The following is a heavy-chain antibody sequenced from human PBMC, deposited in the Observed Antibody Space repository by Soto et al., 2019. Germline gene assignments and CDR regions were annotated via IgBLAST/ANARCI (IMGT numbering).Heavy chain of an antibody. Sequence: PGGSLRLSCAASGCTFSDSAMHWVRQASGKGLEWVGRIRSKANSYATVYAASVKGRFTISRDDSKNTAYLQMNSLKTEDTAVYYCARLEDIVVVVPMDVWGKGTTVTVSS. CDR1: GCTFSDSA. V-gene: IGHV3-73*01. CDR3: ARLEDIVVVVPMDV. D-gene: IGHD2-2*01. CDR2: IRSKANSYAT. J-gene: IGHJ6*03.